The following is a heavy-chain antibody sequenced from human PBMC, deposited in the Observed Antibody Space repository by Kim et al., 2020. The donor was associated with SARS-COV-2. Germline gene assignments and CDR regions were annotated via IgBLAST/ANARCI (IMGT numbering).Heavy chain of an antibody. CDR1: GDSVSSNSAA. Sequence: SQTLSLTCAISGDSVSSNSAAWNWIRQSPSRGLEWLGRTYYRSKWYNDYAVSVKSRITINPDTSKNQFSLQLNSVTPEDTAVYYCARDLLVWCSSTSCYRGYYYGMDVWGQGTTVTVSS. CDR3: ARDLLVWCSSTSCYRGYYYGMDV. J-gene: IGHJ6*02. CDR2: TYYRSKWYN. V-gene: IGHV6-1*01. D-gene: IGHD2-2*02.